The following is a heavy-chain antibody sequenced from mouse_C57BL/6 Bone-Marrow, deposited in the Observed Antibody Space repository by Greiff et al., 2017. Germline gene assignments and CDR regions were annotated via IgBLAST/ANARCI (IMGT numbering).Heavy chain of an antibody. CDR3: AIKYYYDSTPSWYFDV. J-gene: IGHJ1*03. CDR1: GYTFTSYW. D-gene: IGHD1-1*01. Sequence: QVQLQQPGAELVKPGASVKLSCKASGYTFTSYWMHWVKQRPGQGLEWIGMIHPNSGSTNYNEKFKSKATLFVDKSSNTAYMQLSRLPSEDSAVYYCAIKYYYDSTPSWYFDVWGTGTTLTVSS. CDR2: IHPNSGST. V-gene: IGHV1-64*01.